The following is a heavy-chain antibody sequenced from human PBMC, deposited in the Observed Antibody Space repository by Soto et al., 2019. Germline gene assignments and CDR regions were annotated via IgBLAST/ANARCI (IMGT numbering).Heavy chain of an antibody. CDR3: ARDSGTSDY. CDR1: GFTFSTYW. D-gene: IGHD1-1*01. V-gene: IGHV3-7*01. Sequence: EVQLVESGGGLVQPGGSLRLSCAASGFTFSTYWMSWVRQAPGKGLEWAANIKQDGSERYYVDSVKGRFTISRDNAKNSLFLQMDSLRAEDTAVYYCARDSGTSDYWGQGTLVTVSS. CDR2: IKQDGSER. J-gene: IGHJ4*02.